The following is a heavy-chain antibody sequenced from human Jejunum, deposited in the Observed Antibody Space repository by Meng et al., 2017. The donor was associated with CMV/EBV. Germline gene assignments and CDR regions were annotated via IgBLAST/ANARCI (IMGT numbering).Heavy chain of an antibody. CDR2: INHSGST. V-gene: IGHV4-34*01. CDR1: GGSFSGYY. D-gene: IGHD3-10*01. Sequence: QVHVTQWGAGLLKPSEPLSLTCAVYGGSFSGYYWNWIRQPPGKGLEWIGEINHSGSTNYNPSLKSRVTISVDTSKNQFSLKLSSVTAADTAVYYCAVGYGSGSNNWFDPWGQGTLVTVSS. CDR3: AVGYGSGSNNWFDP. J-gene: IGHJ5*02.